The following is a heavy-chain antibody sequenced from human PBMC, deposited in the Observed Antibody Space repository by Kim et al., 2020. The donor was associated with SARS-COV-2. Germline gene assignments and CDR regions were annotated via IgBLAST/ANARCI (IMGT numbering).Heavy chain of an antibody. J-gene: IGHJ6*02. D-gene: IGHD3-3*01. V-gene: IGHV3-64D*09. CDR3: VRGTYYDFWSGYYGMDV. Sequence: GGSLRLSCSASGFTFSSYAMHWVRQAPGKGLEYVSAISSNGGSTYYADSVKGRFTISRDNSKNTLYLQMSSLRAEDTAVYYCVRGTYYDFWSGYYGMDVWGQGTTVTVSS. CDR1: GFTFSSYA. CDR2: ISSNGGST.